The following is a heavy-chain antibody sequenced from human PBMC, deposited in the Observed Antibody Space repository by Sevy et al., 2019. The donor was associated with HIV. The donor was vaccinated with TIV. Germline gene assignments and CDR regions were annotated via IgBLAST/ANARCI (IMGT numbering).Heavy chain of an antibody. D-gene: IGHD4-4*01. CDR3: ARFFSNKWYFDY. CDR1: GFTFNTYG. CDR2: ISGYNGNT. J-gene: IGHJ4*02. Sequence: ASVKVSCKASGFTFNTYGFTWVRQAPGQGLEWMGWISGYNGNTKYSQKFQDRVTMTTDRSTTTVYMNLRSLRSDDTAVYYCARFFSNKWYFDYWGQGTLVTVSS. V-gene: IGHV1-18*01.